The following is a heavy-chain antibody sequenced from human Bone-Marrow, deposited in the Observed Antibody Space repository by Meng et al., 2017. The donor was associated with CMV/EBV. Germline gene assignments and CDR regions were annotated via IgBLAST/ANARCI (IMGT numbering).Heavy chain of an antibody. CDR3: ARLDRTLGWFDP. Sequence: ISGDSVSSNSAAWNWIRQSPSRGLEWLGRTYYRSKWYNDYAVSVKSRITINPDTSKNQFSLQLNSVTPEDTAVYYCARLDRTLGWFDPWGQGTLVTVSS. CDR1: GDSVSSNSAA. J-gene: IGHJ5*02. V-gene: IGHV6-1*01. CDR2: TYYRSKWYN. D-gene: IGHD1-14*01.